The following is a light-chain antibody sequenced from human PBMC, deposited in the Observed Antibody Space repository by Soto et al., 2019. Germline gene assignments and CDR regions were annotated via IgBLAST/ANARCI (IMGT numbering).Light chain of an antibody. J-gene: IGKJ5*01. Sequence: DIQMTQSPSSLSASVGDRVTITCRASQSISSYLNWYQQKPGKAPKLQIYAASSLQSGVPARFSGSGSGTDFTLTISSLQPEDFVTYYCQQSYSTPITFGQGTRLEIK. CDR3: QQSYSTPIT. CDR2: AAS. CDR1: QSISSY. V-gene: IGKV1-39*01.